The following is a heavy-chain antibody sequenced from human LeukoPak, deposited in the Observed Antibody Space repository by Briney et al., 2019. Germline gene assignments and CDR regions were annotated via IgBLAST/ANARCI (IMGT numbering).Heavy chain of an antibody. CDR1: TFSSYG. V-gene: IGHV4-39*01. J-gene: IGHJ5*02. D-gene: IGHD6-19*01. CDR2: IYYSGST. Sequence: TFSSYGMSWVRQAPGKGLEWIGSIYYSGSTYYNPSLKSRVTISVDTSKNQFSLKLSSVTAADTAVYYCARSHGGQWLVRGNWFDPWGQGTLVTVSS. CDR3: ARSHGGQWLVRGNWFDP.